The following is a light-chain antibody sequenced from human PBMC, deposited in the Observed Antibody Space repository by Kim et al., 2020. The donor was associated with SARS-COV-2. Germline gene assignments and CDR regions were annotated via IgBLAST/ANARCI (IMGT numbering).Light chain of an antibody. J-gene: IGLJ3*02. CDR2: RTN. Sequence: QAGLTQPPSVSKGLGQTATITCTGNSYNVAFQGASWLQQHQGHPPKLLSYRTNNRPSGISERFSASRSGNTCSLTITGLQPEDEADYYCSAWDHSLLGWVFGGGTQLTVL. V-gene: IGLV10-54*01. CDR1: SYNVAFQG. CDR3: SAWDHSLLGWV.